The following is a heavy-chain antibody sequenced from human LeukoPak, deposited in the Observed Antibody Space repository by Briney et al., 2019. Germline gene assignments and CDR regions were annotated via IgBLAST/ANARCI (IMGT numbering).Heavy chain of an antibody. CDR2: INHSGST. J-gene: IGHJ6*03. Sequence: SETLSLTCAVYGGSFSGYYWSWIRQPPGKGLEWIGEINHSGSTNYNPSLKSRVTKSVDTSKNQYSLKLSSVTAADTAVYYCARSPMDVWGKGTTVTVSS. CDR3: ARSPMDV. CDR1: GGSFSGYY. V-gene: IGHV4-34*01.